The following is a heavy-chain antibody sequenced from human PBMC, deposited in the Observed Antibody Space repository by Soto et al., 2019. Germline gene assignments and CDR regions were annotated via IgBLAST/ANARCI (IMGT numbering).Heavy chain of an antibody. CDR2: IYVAGNT. Sequence: EVQLVESGGGLVQPGGSLRLSCAAYGFIVSDNYMGWVRQAPGKGLEWVSTIYVAGNTFYADSVKDRFTISRDISRNTLDLQMNSLRVEDTAVYYCARGGYSKSWLEYFDPWGQGTLVTVCS. V-gene: IGHV3-66*01. J-gene: IGHJ5*02. CDR1: GFIVSDNY. D-gene: IGHD1-26*01. CDR3: ARGGYSKSWLEYFDP.